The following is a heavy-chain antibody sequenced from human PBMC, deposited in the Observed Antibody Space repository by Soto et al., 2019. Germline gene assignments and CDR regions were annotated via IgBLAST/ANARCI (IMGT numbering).Heavy chain of an antibody. CDR1: GYTFTSYG. V-gene: IGHV1-18*01. J-gene: IGHJ4*02. CDR3: ARALYYYDNSGLAY. CDR2: INIYSGDA. Sequence: QVRLEQSGPEVKKTGASVKVSCKASGYTFTSYGISWVRQAPGQGLEWMGWINIYSGDANYAQSLQDGVTMTRDTSTNTVYMEMRTLRSDDTAVYYCARALYYYDNSGLAYWGQGTLVTVSS. D-gene: IGHD3-22*01.